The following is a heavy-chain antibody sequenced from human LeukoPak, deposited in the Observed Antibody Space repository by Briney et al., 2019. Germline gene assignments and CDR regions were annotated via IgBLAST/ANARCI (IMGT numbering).Heavy chain of an antibody. CDR3: ARKAQYNGHYPLDY. J-gene: IGHJ4*02. CDR1: GFTFTSYS. V-gene: IGHV3-23*01. D-gene: IGHD1-7*01. CDR2: TSDRGDYT. Sequence: PGGSLRLSCAASGFTFTSYSMSWVRQAPGKGLEWVSGTSDRGDYTYYADSVKDRFTISRDSSKNTLFLQMNSLRAEDTALYFCARKAQYNGHYPLDYWGQGTLVTVSS.